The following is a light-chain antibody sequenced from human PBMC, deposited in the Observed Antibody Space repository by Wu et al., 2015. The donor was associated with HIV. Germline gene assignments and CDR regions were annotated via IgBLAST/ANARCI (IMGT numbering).Light chain of an antibody. CDR3: QQYGSPPPYT. J-gene: IGKJ2*01. CDR1: QSVSSSY. Sequence: EIVLTQSPGTLSLSPGERATLSCRASQSVSSSYLAWHQQKPGQAPRLLIYGASSRATGIPDRFSGSGSGTDFTLTISRLEPEDFAVYYCQQYGSPPPYTFGQGTKLEIK. V-gene: IGKV3-20*01. CDR2: GAS.